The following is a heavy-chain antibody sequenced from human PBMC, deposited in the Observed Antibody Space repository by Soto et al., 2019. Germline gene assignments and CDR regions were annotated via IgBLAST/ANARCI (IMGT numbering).Heavy chain of an antibody. D-gene: IGHD6-19*01. CDR2: IYYSGST. V-gene: IGHV4-61*01. J-gene: IGHJ6*02. Sequence: SETLSLTCTVSGGSVSSGSYYWSWIRQPPGRGLEWIGYIYYSGSTYYNPSLKSRVTISVDTSKNQFSLKLSSVTAADTAVYYCERDSSGWSYYYYGMDVWGQGTAVTVSS. CDR3: ERDSSGWSYYYYGMDV. CDR1: GGSVSSGSYY.